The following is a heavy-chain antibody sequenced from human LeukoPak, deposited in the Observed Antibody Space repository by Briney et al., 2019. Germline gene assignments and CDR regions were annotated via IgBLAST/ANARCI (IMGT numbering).Heavy chain of an antibody. CDR2: VNLQGGT. D-gene: IGHD1-26*01. Sequence: SGTLSLTCDVSGGSITQTNYWTWVRQPPGKGLEWIGEVNLQGGTNYNPSLLRRVAISVDTSANHVSLQMTSVTAADTAVYYCARGRFGYTGSYYVYWGQGTLVTVSS. CDR1: GGSITQTNY. CDR3: ARGRFGYTGSYYVY. J-gene: IGHJ4*02. V-gene: IGHV4-4*02.